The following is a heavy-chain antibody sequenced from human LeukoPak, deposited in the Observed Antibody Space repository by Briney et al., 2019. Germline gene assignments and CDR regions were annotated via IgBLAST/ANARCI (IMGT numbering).Heavy chain of an antibody. D-gene: IGHD3-10*01. CDR3: ASQNTGELLFHYFDY. CDR2: IYYSGST. J-gene: IGHJ4*02. Sequence: PSETLSLTCTVSGGSISSYHWSWIRQPPGKGLEWIGDIYYSGSTSFNPSLKSRVTMSLDTSKNQFSLELSSVTAADTAVYYCASQNTGELLFHYFDYWGQGALVTVSS. CDR1: GGSISSYH. V-gene: IGHV4-59*08.